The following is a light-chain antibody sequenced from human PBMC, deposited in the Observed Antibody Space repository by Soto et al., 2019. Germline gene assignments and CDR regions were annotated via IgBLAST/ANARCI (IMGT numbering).Light chain of an antibody. J-gene: IGKJ1*01. CDR2: QAS. CDR1: QSISTW. V-gene: IGKV1-5*03. CDR3: QQYNSYSPT. Sequence: DIQMTQSHSTLSASVGDRVTITCRASQSISTWLAWYQQEPGKAPKLLIHQASSLQSGVPSRFSGSGSGTDFTLTIISLQPDDFATSYCQQYNSYSPTFGQGNRVAIK.